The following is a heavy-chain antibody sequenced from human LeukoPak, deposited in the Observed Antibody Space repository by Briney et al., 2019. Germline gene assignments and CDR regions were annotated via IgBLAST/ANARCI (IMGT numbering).Heavy chain of an antibody. Sequence: PGGSLRLSCAASGFTFSDYYMSWIRQAPGKGLEWVSYISSSSTTIYYADSVKGRFTISRDNAKDSLYLQMNSLRAEDTAVYYCARRRDSGSLQHFDYWGQGTLVTVSS. V-gene: IGHV3-11*01. J-gene: IGHJ4*02. D-gene: IGHD1-26*01. CDR1: GFTFSDYY. CDR2: ISSSSTTI. CDR3: ARRRDSGSLQHFDY.